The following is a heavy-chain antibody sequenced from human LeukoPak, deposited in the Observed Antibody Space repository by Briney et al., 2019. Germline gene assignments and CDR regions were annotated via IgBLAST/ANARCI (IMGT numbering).Heavy chain of an antibody. J-gene: IGHJ5*02. Sequence: HWASVKVSCKASGYTFTGYYMHWVRQAPGQGLEWMGWINPNSGGTNYAQKFQGRVTMTRDTSISTAYMELSRLRPDDTAVYYCARHTMGYCSGGSCLSFDPWGQGTLVTVSS. CDR2: INPNSGGT. V-gene: IGHV1-2*02. CDR3: ARHTMGYCSGGSCLSFDP. CDR1: GYTFTGYY. D-gene: IGHD2-15*01.